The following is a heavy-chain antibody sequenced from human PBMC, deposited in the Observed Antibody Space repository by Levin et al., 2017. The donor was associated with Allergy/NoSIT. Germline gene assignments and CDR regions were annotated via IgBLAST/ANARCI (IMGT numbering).Heavy chain of an antibody. CDR3: ARFTGSYLDY. D-gene: IGHD1-1*01. V-gene: IGHV5-51*01. J-gene: IGHJ4*02. CDR2: VYFDDSDT. Sequence: PGGSLRLSCKISGDNFNTDWIGWVRQMPGKGLDWMAIVYFDDSDTKYSPSFQGQVTISADKSIGTAYLQWSSLKASDTAIYYCARFTGSYLDYWGQGTLVTVSS. CDR1: GDNFNTDW.